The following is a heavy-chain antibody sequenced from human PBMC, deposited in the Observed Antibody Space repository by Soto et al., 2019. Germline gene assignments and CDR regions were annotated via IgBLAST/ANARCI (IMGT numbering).Heavy chain of an antibody. J-gene: IGHJ4*02. Sequence: QVQLQESGPGLVKPSETLSLTCTVSGGSISSYYWSWIRQPPGKGLEWIGYIYYSGSTNYNPSLKSRVTISVDTSKTQFSLKRSSVTAADTAVYYCARVWGVRSLYFDYWGQGTLVTVSS. CDR1: GGSISSYY. CDR2: IYYSGST. CDR3: ARVWGVRSLYFDY. V-gene: IGHV4-59*01. D-gene: IGHD3-16*01.